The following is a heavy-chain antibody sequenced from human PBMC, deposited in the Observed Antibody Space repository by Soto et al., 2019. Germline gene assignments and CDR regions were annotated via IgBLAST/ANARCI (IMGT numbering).Heavy chain of an antibody. Sequence: GASAKVTCKVSGYTLTELSMHWVRQAPGKGLERMGGFDPEDGETIYAQKFQGRVTITRDTSASTAYMELSSLRSEDTAVYYCARGPLSIAALYYFVYWGQGTLVTVAS. J-gene: IGHJ4*02. D-gene: IGHD6-13*01. CDR2: FDPEDGET. V-gene: IGHV1-24*01. CDR3: ARGPLSIAALYYFVY. CDR1: GYTLTELS.